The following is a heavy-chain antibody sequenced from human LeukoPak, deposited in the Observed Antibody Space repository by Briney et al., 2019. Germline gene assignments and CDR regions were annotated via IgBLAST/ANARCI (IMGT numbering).Heavy chain of an antibody. CDR1: GGSFSSHY. CDR2: ISYIGST. Sequence: PSETLSLTCTVSGGSFSSHYWSWIRQPPGKGLEWIGYISYIGSTSYNPSLKSRVTISVDTSKKQFSLKLSSVTAADTAVYYCARDPTTVTKGLDIWGQGTMVTVSS. CDR3: ARDPTTVTKGLDI. V-gene: IGHV4-59*11. D-gene: IGHD4-17*01. J-gene: IGHJ3*02.